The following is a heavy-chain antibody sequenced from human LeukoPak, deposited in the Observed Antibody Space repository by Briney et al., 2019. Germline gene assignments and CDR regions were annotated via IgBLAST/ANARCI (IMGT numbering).Heavy chain of an antibody. Sequence: SETLSLTCTVSGGSISSGGYYWSWIRQPAGKGLEWIGRIYTSGSTNYNPSLKSRVTISADTSKNQFSLKLSSVTAADTAVYYCAREIGLGLLDIWGQGTMVTVSS. V-gene: IGHV4-61*02. D-gene: IGHD3-16*01. CDR3: AREIGLGLLDI. CDR2: IYTSGST. CDR1: GGSISSGGYY. J-gene: IGHJ3*02.